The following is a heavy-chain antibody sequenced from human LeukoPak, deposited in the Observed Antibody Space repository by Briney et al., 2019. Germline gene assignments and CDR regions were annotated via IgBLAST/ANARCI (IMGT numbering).Heavy chain of an antibody. D-gene: IGHD2/OR15-2a*01. J-gene: IGHJ6*04. V-gene: IGHV4-34*01. CDR1: GGSFSGYY. CDR3: ARALEYCSCMDV. CDR2: INHSGST. Sequence: SETLSLTCAVYGGSFSGYYWSWIRQPPGKGLEWIGEINHSGSTNYNPSLKSRVTISVDTSKNQFSLKLDSVTAADTAMYYCARALEYCSCMDVWGKGTTVTVSS.